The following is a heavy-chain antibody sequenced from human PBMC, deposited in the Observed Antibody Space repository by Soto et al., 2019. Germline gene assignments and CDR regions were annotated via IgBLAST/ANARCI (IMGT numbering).Heavy chain of an antibody. CDR3: AKDLTSGRPRDALDI. V-gene: IGHV3-23*01. CDR2: VSGSTSSSI. Sequence: EVQLLESGGGLVQPGGSLRLSCTASGFSFSNYAMTWVRQAPGKGVEWVSTVSGSTSSSIYYADSVNGRFTISRDNSKNTLYLQMSSLRAEDTAVYYCAKDLTSGRPRDALDIWGQGTMVTVSS. J-gene: IGHJ3*02. CDR1: GFSFSNYA. D-gene: IGHD3-10*01.